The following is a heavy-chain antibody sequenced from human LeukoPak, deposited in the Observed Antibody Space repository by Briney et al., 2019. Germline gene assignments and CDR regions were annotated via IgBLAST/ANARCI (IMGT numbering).Heavy chain of an antibody. J-gene: IGHJ4*02. V-gene: IGHV3-9*01. D-gene: IGHD1-26*01. Sequence: LSLTCTVSGGSINSYYWSWIRQPPGKGLEWVSGISWNSGSIGYADSVKGRFTISRDNAKNSLYLQMNSLRAEDTAVYYCARRLREATTRVFDYWGQGTLVTVSS. CDR3: ARRLREATTRVFDY. CDR1: GGSINSYY. CDR2: ISWNSGSI.